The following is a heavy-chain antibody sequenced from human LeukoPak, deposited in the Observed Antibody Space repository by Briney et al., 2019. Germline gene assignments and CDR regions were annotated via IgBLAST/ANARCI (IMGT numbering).Heavy chain of an antibody. V-gene: IGHV3-21*01. D-gene: IGHD3-16*01. Sequence: KPGGSLRLSCAASGFTFNTYTMNWVRQAPGKGLEWVSSISRGTSCIYYADSVKGRFTISRDNAKNSLYLQMNSLRAEDTAVYYCAKDHRAEYDYVWGTGDYFDYWGQGTLVTVSS. J-gene: IGHJ4*02. CDR2: ISRGTSCI. CDR3: AKDHRAEYDYVWGTGDYFDY. CDR1: GFTFNTYT.